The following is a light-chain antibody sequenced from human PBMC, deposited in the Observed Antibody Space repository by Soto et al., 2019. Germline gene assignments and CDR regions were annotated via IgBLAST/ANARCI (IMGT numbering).Light chain of an antibody. Sequence: EIVLTQSPGTLSLSPGEGATLSCRASQSVSRNYLAWYQQKPGQAPRLLIYTASRRATGIPDRFSGSGSGTDFTLAISRLEPGDSAVYYCQLYGISPHFGQGTRLEIK. V-gene: IGKV3-20*01. J-gene: IGKJ5*01. CDR1: QSVSRNY. CDR3: QLYGISPH. CDR2: TAS.